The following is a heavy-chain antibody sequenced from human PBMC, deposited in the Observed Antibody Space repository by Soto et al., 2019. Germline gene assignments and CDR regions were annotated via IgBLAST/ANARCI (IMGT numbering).Heavy chain of an antibody. CDR1: GGSISSGGYY. Sequence: PSETLSLTCTVSGGSISSGGYYWSWIRQHPGKGLEWIGYIYYSGSTYYNPSLKSRVTISVDTSKNQFSLKLSSVTAADTAVYYCARDRRHSLLWFGELSYPYYYYYMDVWGKGTTVTVSS. CDR3: ARDRRHSLLWFGELSYPYYYYYMDV. J-gene: IGHJ6*03. CDR2: IYYSGST. D-gene: IGHD3-10*01. V-gene: IGHV4-31*03.